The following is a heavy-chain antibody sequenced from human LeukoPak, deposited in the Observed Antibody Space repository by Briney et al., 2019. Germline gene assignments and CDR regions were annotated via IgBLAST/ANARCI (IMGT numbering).Heavy chain of an antibody. Sequence: SETLSLTCTVSGGSISSGSYYWSWIRQPAGKGLEWIGRIYTSGSTNYNPSLKSLVTISVDTSKNQFSLKLSSVTAADTAVYYCARDREAIVVVPAALYYYYYMDVWGKGTTVTVSS. CDR2: IYTSGST. CDR1: GGSISSGSYY. V-gene: IGHV4-61*02. CDR3: ARDREAIVVVPAALYYYYYMDV. D-gene: IGHD2-2*01. J-gene: IGHJ6*03.